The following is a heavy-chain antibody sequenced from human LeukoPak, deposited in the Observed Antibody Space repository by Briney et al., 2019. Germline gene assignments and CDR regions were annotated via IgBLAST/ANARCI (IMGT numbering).Heavy chain of an antibody. D-gene: IGHD3-22*01. Sequence: GGSLRLSCAASGFTFSDYYMSWIRQAPGKGLEWVSYISSSGSTIYYADSVKGRFTISRDNAKNSLYVQMNSLRAEDTAVYYCAREAMTVVVSNDAFDIWGQGTMVTVSS. CDR2: ISSSGSTI. CDR3: AREAMTVVVSNDAFDI. V-gene: IGHV3-11*01. J-gene: IGHJ3*02. CDR1: GFTFSDYY.